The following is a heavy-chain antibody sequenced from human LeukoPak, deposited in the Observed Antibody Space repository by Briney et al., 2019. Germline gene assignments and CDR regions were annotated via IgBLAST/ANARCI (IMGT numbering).Heavy chain of an antibody. CDR3: ARDEGSSGLFDY. D-gene: IGHD6-19*01. V-gene: IGHV1-46*01. Sequence: ASVKVSCKASGYIFTGYYMHWVRQAPGQGLEWMGIFIPSGGSTTYAQKFQGRVTMTRDTPTSTVYMEMSSLRSEDTAVYYCARDEGSSGLFDYWGQGTLVTVSS. CDR2: FIPSGGST. J-gene: IGHJ4*02. CDR1: GYIFTGYY.